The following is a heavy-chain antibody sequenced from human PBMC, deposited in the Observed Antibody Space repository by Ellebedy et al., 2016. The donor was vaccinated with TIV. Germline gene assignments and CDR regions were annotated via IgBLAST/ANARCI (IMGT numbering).Heavy chain of an antibody. J-gene: IGHJ5*02. CDR2: SDWDDDK. CDR3: VLAYAGGSNWFDP. V-gene: IGHV2-70*17. D-gene: IGHD2-2*01. Sequence: SGPTLVKPTQTLTLTCTFSGFSLSTRGVCVSWIRQPPGKAQEWLARSDWDDDKFYSASLETRLTISKDTSKNQVVLMMTNMAHMDTATYYCVLAYAGGSNWFDPWGQGTLVTVSS. CDR1: GFSLSTRGVC.